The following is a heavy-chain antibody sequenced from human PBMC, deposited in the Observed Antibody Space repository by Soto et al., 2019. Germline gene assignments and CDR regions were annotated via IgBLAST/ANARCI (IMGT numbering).Heavy chain of an antibody. CDR3: ARDRYLPLTRDYYYYGMDV. Sequence: QVQLVESGGGVVQPGRSLRLSCAASGFTFSSYVMHWVRQAPGKGLEWVAVISYDGSNKYYADSVKGRFTISRDNSKNTLYLQMNRLRAEYTAVYYCARDRYLPLTRDYYYYGMDVWGQGTTVTVSS. CDR1: GFTFSSYV. CDR2: ISYDGSNK. D-gene: IGHD3-16*02. V-gene: IGHV3-30-3*01. J-gene: IGHJ6*02.